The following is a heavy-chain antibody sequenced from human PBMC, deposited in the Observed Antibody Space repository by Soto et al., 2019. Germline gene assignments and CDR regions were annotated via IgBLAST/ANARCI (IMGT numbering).Heavy chain of an antibody. V-gene: IGHV3-66*01. CDR1: GFTVSSNY. D-gene: IGHD3-9*01. J-gene: IGHJ6*02. CDR3: VRDGERHYDILTGYYSLGGMDV. CDR2: IYSGGST. Sequence: GGSLRLSCAASGFTVSSNYMSWVRQAPGKGLEWVSVIYSGGSTYYADSEKGRFTISRDNSKNTLYLQMNSLRAEDTAVYYCVRDGERHYDILTGYYSLGGMDVWGQGTTVTVSS.